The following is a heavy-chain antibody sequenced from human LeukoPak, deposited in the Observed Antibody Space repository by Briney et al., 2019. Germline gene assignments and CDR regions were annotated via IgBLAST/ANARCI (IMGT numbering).Heavy chain of an antibody. V-gene: IGHV3-74*01. D-gene: IGHD3-10*01. CDR3: ARGNVWFGEYYFDY. CDR2: INSDGSST. CDR1: GFTFSSYW. J-gene: IGHJ4*02. Sequence: GGSLRLSCAASGFTFSSYWMHWVRQAPGKGPVWVSRINSDGSSTSYADSVKGRFTISRDNAKNTLYLQMNSLRAEDTAVYYCARGNVWFGEYYFDYWGQGTLVTVSS.